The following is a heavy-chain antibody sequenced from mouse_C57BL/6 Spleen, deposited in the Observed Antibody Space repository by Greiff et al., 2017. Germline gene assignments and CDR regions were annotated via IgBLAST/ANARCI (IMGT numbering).Heavy chain of an antibody. CDR3: TGERGSGYPFDY. CDR1: GFTFSSYA. CDR2: ISSGGDYT. V-gene: IGHV5-9-1*02. Sequence: EVQLQESGEGLVKPGGSLKLSCAASGFTFSSYAMSWVRQTPEKRLEWVAYISSGGDYTYYADAVKGRFTISRDNARNTLYLQMSSLKSEDTAMYYCTGERGSGYPFDYWGQGTTLTVSS. J-gene: IGHJ2*01. D-gene: IGHD3-2*02.